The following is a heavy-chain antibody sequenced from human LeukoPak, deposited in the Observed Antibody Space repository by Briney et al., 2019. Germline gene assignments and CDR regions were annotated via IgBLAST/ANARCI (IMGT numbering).Heavy chain of an antibody. D-gene: IGHD3-16*01. Sequence: PSETLSLTCTVSGGSISSSSYYWGWIRQPPGKGLEWIGSIYYSGSTYYNPSLKSRVTISVDTSKNQFSLKLSSVTAADTAVYYCARAPNYDYVWGSLDYWGQGTLVTVSS. CDR3: ARAPNYDYVWGSLDY. J-gene: IGHJ4*02. CDR1: GGSISSSSYY. V-gene: IGHV4-39*07. CDR2: IYYSGST.